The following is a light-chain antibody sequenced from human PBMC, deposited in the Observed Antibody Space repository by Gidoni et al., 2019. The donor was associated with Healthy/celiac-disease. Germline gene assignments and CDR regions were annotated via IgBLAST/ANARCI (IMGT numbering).Light chain of an antibody. CDR2: DAS. CDR3: QQRSNWPPT. J-gene: IGKJ4*01. CDR1: PSVSSY. V-gene: IGKV3-11*01. Sequence: EIVLTQSPATLSWSPGERATLSGRASPSVSSYLAWYQQKPGQAPRLLIYDASNRATGIPARFSGSGSGTDFTLTISRLEPEDFAVYYCQQRSNWPPTFGGGTKVEIK.